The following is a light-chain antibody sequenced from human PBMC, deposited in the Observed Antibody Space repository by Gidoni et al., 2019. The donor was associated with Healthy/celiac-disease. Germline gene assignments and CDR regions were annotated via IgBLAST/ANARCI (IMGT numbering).Light chain of an antibody. CDR1: ALPKQY. J-gene: IGLJ2*01. Sequence: SIELTQPLSVPVSPAQTARITCSGDALPKQYAYWYQQKPGQAPVLVIYKDSESPSGIPGRFSGSSSGTTFTLTISGVQAEDEADYYCQSADSSGTHVVFGGGTKLTVL. V-gene: IGLV3-25*03. CDR3: QSADSSGTHVV. CDR2: KDS.